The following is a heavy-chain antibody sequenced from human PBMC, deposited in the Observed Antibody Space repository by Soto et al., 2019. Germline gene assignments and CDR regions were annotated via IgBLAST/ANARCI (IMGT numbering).Heavy chain of an antibody. CDR3: AREGCSGGSCYSGFANS. CDR1: GFTFSSYG. D-gene: IGHD2-15*01. V-gene: IGHV3-33*01. J-gene: IGHJ5*02. CDR2: IWYDGSNK. Sequence: QVQLVESGGGVVQPGRSLRLSCAASGFTFSSYGMHWVRQAPGKGLEWVAVIWYDGSNKYYADSVKGRFTISRDNSQNTLYLQMNSLRAEDTAVYYCAREGCSGGSCYSGFANSWGQGTLVTVSS.